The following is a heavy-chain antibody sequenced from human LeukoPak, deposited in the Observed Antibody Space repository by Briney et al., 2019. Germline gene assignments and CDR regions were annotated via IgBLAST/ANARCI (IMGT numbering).Heavy chain of an antibody. J-gene: IGHJ6*02. Sequence: PSETLSLTCTASGGSISSYYWSWIRQPPGKGLEWIGDIYYSGSTNYNPSLKSRVTISVDTSKNQFSLKLSSVTAADTAVYYCARGAAAGLYYYYYGMDVWGQGTTVTVSS. CDR3: ARGAAAGLYYYYYGMDV. D-gene: IGHD6-13*01. CDR2: IYYSGST. V-gene: IGHV4-59*01. CDR1: GGSISSYY.